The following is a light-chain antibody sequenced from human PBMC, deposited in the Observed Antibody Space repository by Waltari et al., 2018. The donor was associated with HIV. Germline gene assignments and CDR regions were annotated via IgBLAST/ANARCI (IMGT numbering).Light chain of an antibody. CDR1: SANIGAGYD. CDR2: GNM. CDR3: QSYDSSLSGVV. J-gene: IGLJ2*01. V-gene: IGLV1-40*01. Sequence: QSVLTQPPSVSGAPGQRVTSSCTGSSANIGAGYDVHWYQNLPGTAPKLLIDGNMYRPSGVTDRFAGCKSGTSASLAISGLQAEDEADYYCQSYDSSLSGVVFGGGTKLTVL.